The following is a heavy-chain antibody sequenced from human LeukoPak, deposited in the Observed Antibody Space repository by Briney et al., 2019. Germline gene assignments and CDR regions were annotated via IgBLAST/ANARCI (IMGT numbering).Heavy chain of an antibody. Sequence: SETLSLTCTVSGVSISSYYWSWIRQPPGKGLEWIGYIYYSGTINYNPSLKSRVTISVDTSRNQFSLKLSSVTDADTAVYYCARDSSHYYGMDVWGQGTTVTVSS. CDR2: IYYSGTI. V-gene: IGHV4-59*01. CDR3: ARDSSHYYGMDV. CDR1: GVSISSYY. J-gene: IGHJ6*02.